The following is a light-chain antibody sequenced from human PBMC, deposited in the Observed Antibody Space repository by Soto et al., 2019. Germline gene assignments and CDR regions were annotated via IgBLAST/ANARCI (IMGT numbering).Light chain of an antibody. Sequence: EIVMTQTPATLSVSPGRRATLSCMASNDISDSFAWYQQKPGQAPRLLIYSASRRATGLPARFSGSGSGTDFTLTISSLQSEDFAVYYCQQYDNWPWTFGQGTKVDI. CDR3: QQYDNWPWT. CDR1: NDISDS. J-gene: IGKJ1*01. V-gene: IGKV3-15*01. CDR2: SAS.